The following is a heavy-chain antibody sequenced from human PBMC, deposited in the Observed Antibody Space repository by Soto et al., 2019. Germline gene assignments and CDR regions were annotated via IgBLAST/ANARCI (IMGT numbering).Heavy chain of an antibody. CDR1: GGSLSSSSYY. V-gene: IGHV4-39*01. D-gene: IGHD6-13*01. J-gene: IGHJ4*02. CDR3: AIRLAEGDTVY. CDR2: IYYSGST. Sequence: PSETLSLSCTASGGSLSSSSYYWGWIRQPPGKGLEWIGSIYYSGSTYYNPSLKSRVTISVDTSKNQFSLKLSSVTAADTAVYYCAIRLAEGDTVYRGQAPLVTVS.